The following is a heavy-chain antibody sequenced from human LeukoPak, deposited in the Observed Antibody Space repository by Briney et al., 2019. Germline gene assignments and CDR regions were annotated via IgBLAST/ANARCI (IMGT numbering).Heavy chain of an antibody. D-gene: IGHD3-9*01. Sequence: PGGSLRLSCAASGFTFSSYAMSWVRQAPGKGLEWVSAISGSGGSTYYADSVKGRFTISRDNSKNTLYLQMNSLRAKDTAVYYCAKQIYDILTGRDYWGQGTLVTVSS. V-gene: IGHV3-23*01. CDR2: ISGSGGST. J-gene: IGHJ4*02. CDR3: AKQIYDILTGRDY. CDR1: GFTFSSYA.